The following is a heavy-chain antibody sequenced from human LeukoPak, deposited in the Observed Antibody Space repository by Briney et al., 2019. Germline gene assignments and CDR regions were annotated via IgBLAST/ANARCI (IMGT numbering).Heavy chain of an antibody. CDR2: VDAEDGET. CDR1: GYTFSDYF. D-gene: IGHD3-22*01. V-gene: IGHV1-69-2*01. CDR3: ATSQNGYSPGDY. J-gene: IGHJ4*02. Sequence: GATVKISCKTSGYTFSDYFIHWVQHAPGKGLEWMGRVDAEDGETIYAEKFQGRAAITADTSTDTAYMELSSLRSEDTAVYYCATSQNGYSPGDYWGQGTLVTVSS.